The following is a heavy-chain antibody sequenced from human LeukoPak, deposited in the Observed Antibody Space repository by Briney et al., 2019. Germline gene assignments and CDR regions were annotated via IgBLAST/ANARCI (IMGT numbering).Heavy chain of an antibody. J-gene: IGHJ4*02. V-gene: IGHV3-23*01. Sequence: GGSLRLSCAASGFTFSDYYMSWIRQAPGKGLEWVAAVSGNGSNTYYLDSMKSRFTVSRDNSRSILHLQMDSLRAEDTAVYYCAKVPVSGYFFDYWGQGTLVTVSS. CDR3: AKVPVSGYFFDY. CDR1: GFTFSDYY. D-gene: IGHD6-19*01. CDR2: VSGNGSNT.